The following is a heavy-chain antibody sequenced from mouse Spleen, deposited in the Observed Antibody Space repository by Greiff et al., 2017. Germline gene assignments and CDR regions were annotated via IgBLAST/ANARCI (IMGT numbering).Heavy chain of an antibody. CDR2: IWSGGST. J-gene: IGHJ4*01. CDR3: ARNEGVTTVVASYYYAMDY. V-gene: IGHV2-2*01. CDR1: GFSLTSYG. D-gene: IGHD1-1*01. Sequence: VQLQQSGPGLVQPSQSLSITCTVSGFSLTSYGVHWVRQSPGKGLEWLGVIWSGGSTDYNAAFISRLSISKDNSKSQVFFKMNSLQADDTAIYYCARNEGVTTVVASYYYAMDYWGQGTSVTVSS.